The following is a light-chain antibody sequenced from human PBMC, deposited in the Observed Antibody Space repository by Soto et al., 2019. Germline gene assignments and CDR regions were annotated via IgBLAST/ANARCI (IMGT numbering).Light chain of an antibody. CDR3: QQYGSSPYT. V-gene: IGKV3-20*01. J-gene: IGKJ2*01. Sequence: VLTQSPGTLSLSPGERATLSCRASQSVSTNYLAWYQQKPGQSPRLLIYGATRRATGIPDRFSGSGSATDFIPTISRLEPEDFALYFCQQYGSSPYTFAQGTKLDIK. CDR1: QSVSTNY. CDR2: GAT.